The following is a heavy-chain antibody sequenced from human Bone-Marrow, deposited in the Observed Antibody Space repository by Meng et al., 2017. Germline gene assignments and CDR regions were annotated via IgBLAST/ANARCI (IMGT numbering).Heavy chain of an antibody. Sequence: GESLKISCAASGFTFSSYEMNWVRQAPGKGLEWVSYISSSGSTIYYADSVKGRFTISRDNAKNSLYLQMNSLRAEDTAVYYCARGGYYYYYYYYGMDVWGQGITVTVSS. D-gene: IGHD3-22*01. J-gene: IGHJ6*02. CDR2: ISSSGSTI. CDR1: GFTFSSYE. CDR3: ARGGYYYYYYYYGMDV. V-gene: IGHV3-48*03.